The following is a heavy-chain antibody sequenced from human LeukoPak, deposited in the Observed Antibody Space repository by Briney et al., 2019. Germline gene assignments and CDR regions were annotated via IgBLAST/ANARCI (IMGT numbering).Heavy chain of an antibody. Sequence: ASVTVSFTASGYTFTSYDFNWVRQATGQGLEWMGWMNPNSGNTGYAQKFQGRVTMTRDTATSTAYMELSSLSSEDTAVYYCATPGVHYDPSGYYPFQHWGQGSLVTVSS. CDR1: GYTFTSYD. CDR3: ATPGVHYDPSGYYPFQH. J-gene: IGHJ1*01. D-gene: IGHD3-22*01. V-gene: IGHV1-8*01. CDR2: MNPNSGNT.